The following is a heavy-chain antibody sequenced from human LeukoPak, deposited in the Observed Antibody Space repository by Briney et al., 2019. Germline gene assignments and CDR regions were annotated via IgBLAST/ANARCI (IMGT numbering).Heavy chain of an antibody. CDR1: GYTFTSYY. CDR3: ARGPAPRTIWHFDY. Sequence: ASVKVSCKASGYTFTSYYMNWVRQAPGQGLEWMGIINISGGSTSYAQRFQGRVTVTRDTSTSTVYMELSSLGSEDTSVYYCARGPAPRTIWHFDYWGQGTLVTVSS. J-gene: IGHJ4*02. V-gene: IGHV1-46*01. CDR2: INISGGST. D-gene: IGHD3-3*01.